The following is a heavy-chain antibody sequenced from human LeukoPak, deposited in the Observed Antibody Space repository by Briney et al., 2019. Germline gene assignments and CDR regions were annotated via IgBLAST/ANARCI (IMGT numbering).Heavy chain of an antibody. CDR1: GLTVSSNY. CDR2: IYSGGIT. Sequence: QTGGSERLSCAASGLTVSSNYMSWVRQAPGKGLEWVSVIYSGGITYYADSVKGRFIISRDNSKNTLYLQMNSLRAEDTAVYYCARGDSDSSGYEDYWGQGTLVTVSS. CDR3: ARGDSDSSGYEDY. V-gene: IGHV3-53*01. J-gene: IGHJ4*02. D-gene: IGHD3-22*01.